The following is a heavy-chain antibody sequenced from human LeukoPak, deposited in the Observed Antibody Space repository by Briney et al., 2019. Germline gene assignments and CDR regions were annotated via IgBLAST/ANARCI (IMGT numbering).Heavy chain of an antibody. V-gene: IGHV1-8*01. CDR1: GYTFTSYD. J-gene: IGHJ4*02. CDR3: ARGSTIFGVVIIRY. Sequence: GASVKVSCKASGYTFTSYDINWVRQATGQGLEWMGWMNPNSGNTGYAQKFQGRVTMTRNTSISTAYMELSSLRSEDTAVYYCARGSTIFGVVIIRYWGQGTLVTVSS. D-gene: IGHD3-3*01. CDR2: MNPNSGNT.